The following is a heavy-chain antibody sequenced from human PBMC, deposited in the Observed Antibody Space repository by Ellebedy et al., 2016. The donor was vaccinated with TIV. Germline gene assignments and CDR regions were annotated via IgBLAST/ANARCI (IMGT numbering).Heavy chain of an antibody. V-gene: IGHV2-26*01. J-gene: IGHJ3*02. D-gene: IGHD3-22*01. CDR2: IFSNDEK. CDR3: ARTTLGYYDSSGNRDDAFDI. Sequence: SGPPLVKPTETLTLICTVSGFSLSHARMGVRWIRQPPGKALEWLAHIFSNDEKSYSTSLKSRLTISKDTSKSQVVLTMTNMDPVDTATYYCARTTLGYYDSSGNRDDAFDIWGQGTMVTVSS. CDR1: GFSLSHARMG.